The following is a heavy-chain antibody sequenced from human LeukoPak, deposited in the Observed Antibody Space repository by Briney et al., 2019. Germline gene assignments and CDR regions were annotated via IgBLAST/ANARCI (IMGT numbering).Heavy chain of an antibody. CDR3: AREVWGVVNYVDY. V-gene: IGHV4-39*02. Sequence: MASETLSLTCTVSGRSISSNTYYWGWIRQPPGKGLEWIGSIYYSGSTYYNPSLKSRVTISVDTSKNQFSLKLSSVTAADTAVYYCAREVWGVVNYVDYWGQGTLVTVSS. CDR1: GRSISSNTYY. CDR2: IYYSGST. J-gene: IGHJ4*02. D-gene: IGHD3-3*01.